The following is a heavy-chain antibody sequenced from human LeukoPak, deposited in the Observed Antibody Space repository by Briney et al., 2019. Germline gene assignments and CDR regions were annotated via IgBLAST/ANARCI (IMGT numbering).Heavy chain of an antibody. CDR1: GDSIKSGDNY. CDR2: IYYRGST. Sequence: PSQTLSLTCTVSGDSIKSGDNYWSWVRQSPGKGLEWIGYIYYRGSTSYNPSLKSRITLSVDTSKNQFSLTLSSVTVADTAVYYCARGSYYYDSTGYYFDYWGQGTLVSVSS. D-gene: IGHD3-22*01. CDR3: ARGSYYYDSTGYYFDY. J-gene: IGHJ4*02. V-gene: IGHV4-30-4*01.